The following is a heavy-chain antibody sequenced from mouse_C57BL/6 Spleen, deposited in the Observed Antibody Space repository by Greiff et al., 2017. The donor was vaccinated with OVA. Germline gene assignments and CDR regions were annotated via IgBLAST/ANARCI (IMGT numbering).Heavy chain of an antibody. J-gene: IGHJ2*01. V-gene: IGHV1-15*01. D-gene: IGHD1-1*01. CDR1: GYTFTDYE. Sequence: QVQLQQSGAELVRPGASVTLSCKASGYTFTDYEMHWVKQTPVHGLEWIGAIDPETGGTAYNQKFKGKAILTADKSSSTAYMELRSLTSEDSAVYYCTREGNYYGSSYPCDYWGQGTTLTVSS. CDR3: TREGNYYGSSYPCDY. CDR2: IDPETGGT.